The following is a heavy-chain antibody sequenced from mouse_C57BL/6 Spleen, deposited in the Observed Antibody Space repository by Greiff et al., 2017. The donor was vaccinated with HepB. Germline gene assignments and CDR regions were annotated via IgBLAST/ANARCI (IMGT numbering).Heavy chain of an antibody. CDR3: TRSPVVASYYFDY. CDR1: GYTFTDYE. CDR2: IDPETGGT. Sequence: VKLMESGAELVRPGASVTLSCKASGYTFTDYEMHWVKQTPVHGLEWIGAIDPETGGTAYNQKFKGKAILTADKSSSTAYMELRSLTSEDSAVYYCTRSPVVASYYFDYWGQGTTLTVSS. J-gene: IGHJ2*01. V-gene: IGHV1-15*01. D-gene: IGHD1-1*01.